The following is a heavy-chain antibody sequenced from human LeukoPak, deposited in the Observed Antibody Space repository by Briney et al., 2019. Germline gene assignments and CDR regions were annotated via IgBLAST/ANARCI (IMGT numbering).Heavy chain of an antibody. D-gene: IGHD3-10*01. CDR3: ARDIGYGSGSYSALVFDY. J-gene: IGHJ4*02. CDR1: GYTFTSYY. CDR2: INPSGGST. V-gene: IGHV1-46*01. Sequence: GASVKVSCKASGYTFTSYYMHWVRQAPGQGLEWMGIINPSGGSTSYAQKFQGRVTMTRDTSTSTVYMELCSLRSEDTAVYYCARDIGYGSGSYSALVFDYWGQGTLVTVSS.